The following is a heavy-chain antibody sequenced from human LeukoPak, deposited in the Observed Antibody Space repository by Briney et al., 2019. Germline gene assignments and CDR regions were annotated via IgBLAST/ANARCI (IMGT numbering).Heavy chain of an antibody. CDR2: INQDGIEK. CDR1: GFTFSSYW. V-gene: IGHV3-7*01. CDR3: SCSNTNY. D-gene: IGHD2-2*01. J-gene: IGHJ4*02. Sequence: GGSLRLSCAASGFTFSSYWVTWVRQAPGKGLEWVVNINQDGIEKYYVDSVKGRFTLSRDNAKNSLYLQMNSLRAEDTAVYYCSCSNTNYWGQGTLVIVSS.